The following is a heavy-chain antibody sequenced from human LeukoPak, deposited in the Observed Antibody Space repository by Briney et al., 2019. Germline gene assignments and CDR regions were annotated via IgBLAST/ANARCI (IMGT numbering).Heavy chain of an antibody. D-gene: IGHD1-26*01. CDR1: GFTFSNFG. CDR2: IQTDGNDK. Sequence: GGSLRLSCAASGFTFSNFGINWVRQAPDKGLEWVTFIQTDGNDKYYADSVKGRFTISRDNFKNTVFLQLNNVRAEDTAVYFCAREDGPTYVGRFVHWGQGTLVTVSS. CDR3: AREDGPTYVGRFVH. J-gene: IGHJ5*02. V-gene: IGHV3-30*02.